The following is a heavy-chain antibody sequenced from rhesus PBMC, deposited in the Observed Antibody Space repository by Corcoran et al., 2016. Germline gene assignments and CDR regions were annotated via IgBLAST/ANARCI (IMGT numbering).Heavy chain of an antibody. D-gene: IGHD3-9*01. J-gene: IGHJ3*01. CDR2: INTGGGST. Sequence: EVQLVESGGGLVQPGGYLRLSCAASGFTFGSYGMHWARQAPGKGLEWVSAINTGGGSTWYTYSVKGRFTISRENAKNTLYFQMESLRAEDTAVYYCATGTRNAFDFWGQGLRVTVSS. CDR3: ATGTRNAFDF. V-gene: IGHV3-8*01. CDR1: GFTFGSYG.